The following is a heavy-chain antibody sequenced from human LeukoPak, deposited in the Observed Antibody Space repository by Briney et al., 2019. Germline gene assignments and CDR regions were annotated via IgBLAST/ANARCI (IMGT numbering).Heavy chain of an antibody. Sequence: PSQTLSLTCTVSGGSISSGDYYWSWIRQPPGKGLEWIGYIYYSGSTYYNPSLKSRVTISEDTSENQFSLKLNSVTAADTAVYYCVRHSPLDNWNYDYWGQGILVTVSS. CDR1: GGSISSGDYY. V-gene: IGHV4-30-4*01. D-gene: IGHD1-7*01. J-gene: IGHJ4*02. CDR3: VRHSPLDNWNYDY. CDR2: IYYSGST.